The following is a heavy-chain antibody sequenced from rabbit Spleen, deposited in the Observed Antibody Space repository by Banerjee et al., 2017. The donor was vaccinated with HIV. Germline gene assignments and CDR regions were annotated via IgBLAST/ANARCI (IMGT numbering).Heavy chain of an antibody. D-gene: IGHD8-1*01. Sequence: QQQLEESGGGLVKPGGTLTLTCSGSTSRFSFSGGYDICWVRQAPGKGLEWIACIDTDSAITYYASWVKGRFTISKTSSTTVTLQMTRLTAADTATYFCARDSGTSFSSYGMDLWGQGTLVTVS. CDR1: RFSFSGGYD. CDR3: ARDSGTSFSSYGMDL. J-gene: IGHJ6*01. CDR2: IDTDSAIT. V-gene: IGHV1S45*01.